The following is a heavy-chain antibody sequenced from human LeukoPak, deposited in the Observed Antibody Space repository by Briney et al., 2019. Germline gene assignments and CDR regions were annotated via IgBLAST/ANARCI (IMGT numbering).Heavy chain of an antibody. CDR3: AREADVLLWFGERWFDP. CDR1: GFTFRSYW. V-gene: IGHV3-7*01. Sequence: GGSLRLSCAASGFTFRSYWMSWVRQAPGKGLEWVANIKKDGSEKYYVDSVKGRFTISRDNAKKSLYLQMNSLRAEDTAVYYCAREADVLLWFGERWFDPWGQGTLVTVSS. J-gene: IGHJ5*02. CDR2: IKKDGSEK. D-gene: IGHD3-10*01.